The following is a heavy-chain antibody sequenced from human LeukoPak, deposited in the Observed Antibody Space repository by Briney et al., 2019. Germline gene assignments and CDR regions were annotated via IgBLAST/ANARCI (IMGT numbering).Heavy chain of an antibody. CDR1: GFTFSNAW. V-gene: IGHV3-64*01. CDR3: ARKGYGVNYFDY. Sequence: GGSLRLSCAASGFTFSNAWMSWVRQAPGKGLEYVSGISSDGARTHYANSVKGRFTISRDNAKNTIDLQMGSLRPEDTAVYYCARKGYGVNYFDYWGQGTLVTVSS. D-gene: IGHD2-8*01. CDR2: ISSDGART. J-gene: IGHJ4*02.